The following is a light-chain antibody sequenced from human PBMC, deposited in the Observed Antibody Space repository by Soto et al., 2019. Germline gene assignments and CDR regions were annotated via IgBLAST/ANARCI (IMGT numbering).Light chain of an antibody. CDR1: SSNIGAGYD. Sequence: QAVVTQPPSVSGAPGQRVTISCTGSSSNIGAGYDVQWYQQLPGTAPRLLIHANSNRPSGVPDRLSSSKSGTSGSLAITGLQAEDEGDYYCQSYDNSLSGLVVGGGTKLTVL. V-gene: IGLV1-40*01. CDR3: QSYDNSLSGLV. J-gene: IGLJ3*02. CDR2: ANS.